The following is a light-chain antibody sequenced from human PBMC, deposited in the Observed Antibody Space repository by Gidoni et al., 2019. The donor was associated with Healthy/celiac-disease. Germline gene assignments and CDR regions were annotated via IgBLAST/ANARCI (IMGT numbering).Light chain of an antibody. V-gene: IGKV1-5*01. CDR3: QQYNSYPWT. CDR2: DAS. J-gene: IGKJ1*01. CDR1: QSSSW. Sequence: DIQMTKSPSTLSASVGDRVTITCRASQSSSWLAWYQQKPGKAPKLLIYDASSLESGVPSRFSGSGSGTEFTLTISSLQPDDFATYYCQQYNSYPWTFGQGTKVEIK.